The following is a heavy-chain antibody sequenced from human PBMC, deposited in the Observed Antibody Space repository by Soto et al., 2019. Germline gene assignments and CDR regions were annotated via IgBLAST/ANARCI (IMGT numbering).Heavy chain of an antibody. CDR3: TRKVATFNFNL. CDR2: INPDTGGT. Sequence: ASVKVSCKASGYTFSGYYLHWVRQAPGQGLEWMGWINPDTGGTNYAEKFQGRVTMTRDTSISTAYLEVNGLTSDDTAVFYCTRKVATFNFNLRGQGTQVTVSS. CDR1: GYTFSGYY. J-gene: IGHJ4*02. V-gene: IGHV1-2*02. D-gene: IGHD5-12*01.